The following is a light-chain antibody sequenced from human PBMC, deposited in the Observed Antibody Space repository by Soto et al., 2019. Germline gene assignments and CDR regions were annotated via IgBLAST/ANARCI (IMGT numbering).Light chain of an antibody. J-gene: IGKJ5*01. CDR3: QQRSNWLST. CDR2: DAS. Sequence: EIVLTQSPATLSLSPGERATLSCRASQSVSSYLAWYQQKPGQAPRLLIYDASNRATGIPARFSGSGSGTDFTLSISSLEPEAFAVYYCQQRSNWLSTFAQETRLEIK. V-gene: IGKV3-11*01. CDR1: QSVSSY.